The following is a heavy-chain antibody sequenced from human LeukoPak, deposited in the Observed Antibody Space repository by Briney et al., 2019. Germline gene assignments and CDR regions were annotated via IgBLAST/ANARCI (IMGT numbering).Heavy chain of an antibody. CDR2: ISYVGSNK. CDR3: ARAGGYSYGYVY. CDR1: GFTFSSYA. V-gene: IGHV3-30-3*01. D-gene: IGHD5-18*01. Sequence: PGGSLRLSCAASGFTFSSYAMHWVRQAPGKGLEWVAVISYVGSNKYYADSVKGRFTISRDNSKNTLYLQMNSLRAEDTAVCYCARAGGYSYGYVYWGQGTLVTVPS. J-gene: IGHJ4*02.